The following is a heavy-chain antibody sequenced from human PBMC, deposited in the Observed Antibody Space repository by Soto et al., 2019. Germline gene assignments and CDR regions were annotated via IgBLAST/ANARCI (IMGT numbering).Heavy chain of an antibody. D-gene: IGHD3-3*01. CDR2: ISAYNGNT. J-gene: IGHJ4*02. CDR1: GYTFTSYG. CDR3: ARRGGRRYDFWSGSTNFDY. V-gene: IGHV1-18*04. Sequence: QVQLVQSGAEVKKPGASVKVSCKASGYTFTSYGISWVRQAPGQGLEWMGWISAYNGNTNYAQKLQGRVTMTTDTSPSTAYMELRSVRSDDTAVYYCARRGGRRYDFWSGSTNFDYWGQGTLVTVSS.